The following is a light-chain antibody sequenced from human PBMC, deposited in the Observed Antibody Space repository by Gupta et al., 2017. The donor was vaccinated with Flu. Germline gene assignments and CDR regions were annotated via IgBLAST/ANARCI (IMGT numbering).Light chain of an antibody. Sequence: PATLSVSLGERASLSCRASQNVRNNLAWYQQRPGQAPRLLIYGAFTRATGTPARFSGSVSGTDFILTISSLQSEDSAVYYCQQDNDWPKTFGQGTKVEIK. J-gene: IGKJ1*01. CDR1: QNVRNN. CDR2: GAF. CDR3: QQDNDWPKT. V-gene: IGKV3-15*01.